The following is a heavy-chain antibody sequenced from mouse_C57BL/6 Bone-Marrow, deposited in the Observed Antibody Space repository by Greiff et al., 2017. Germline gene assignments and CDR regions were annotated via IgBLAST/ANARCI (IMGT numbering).Heavy chain of an antibody. Sequence: VQLQQSGAELARPGASVKMSCKASGYTFTSYTMHWVKQRPGQGLEWIGYINPSSGYTKYNQKFKDKATLTADKSSSTADMQLSSLTSDDYAVYYCAREPHYYGYWYFDVWGTGTTVTVSS. D-gene: IGHD2-1*01. J-gene: IGHJ1*03. CDR3: AREPHYYGYWYFDV. CDR1: GYTFTSYT. CDR2: INPSSGYT. V-gene: IGHV1-4*01.